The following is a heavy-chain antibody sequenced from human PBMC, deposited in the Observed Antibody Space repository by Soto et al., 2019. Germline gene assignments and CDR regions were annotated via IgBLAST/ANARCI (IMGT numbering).Heavy chain of an antibody. CDR1: GGSISSGGYY. Sequence: SETLSLTCTVSGGSISSGGYYWSWIRQHPGKGLEWIGYIYYSGSTYYNPSLKSRVTISVDTSKNQFSLKLSSVTAADTAVYYCARVGTAMVTYFDYWGQGTLVTVSS. D-gene: IGHD5-18*01. V-gene: IGHV4-31*03. CDR2: IYYSGST. J-gene: IGHJ4*02. CDR3: ARVGTAMVTYFDY.